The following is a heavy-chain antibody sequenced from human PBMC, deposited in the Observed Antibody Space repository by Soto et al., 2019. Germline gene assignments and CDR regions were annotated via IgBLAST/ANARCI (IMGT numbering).Heavy chain of an antibody. Sequence: ASVKVSCMVSGYTLTELSLHWVRQAPGKGLEWMGGFDPEDGETIYAQKFQGRVTMTEVSSTDTAYMELSSMRSEDTAVYYCATSPQVVEVACFDYWGQRTLVTVSS. CDR3: ATSPQVVEVACFDY. CDR2: FDPEDGET. D-gene: IGHD2-15*01. V-gene: IGHV1-24*01. CDR1: GYTLTELS. J-gene: IGHJ4*02.